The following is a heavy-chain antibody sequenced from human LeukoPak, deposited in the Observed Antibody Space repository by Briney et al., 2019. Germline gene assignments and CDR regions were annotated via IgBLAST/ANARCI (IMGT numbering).Heavy chain of an antibody. CDR3: ARSPYCGGDCYWYFDL. D-gene: IGHD2-21*01. CDR2: IYYSGST. Sequence: NSSETLSLTCTVSGDSISSRSYYWSWIRQPPGKGLEWIGYIYYSGSTYYNPSLKSRVTISVDTSKNQFSLKLSSVTAADTAVYYCARSPYCGGDCYWYFDLWGRGTLVTVSS. J-gene: IGHJ2*01. V-gene: IGHV4-30-4*02. CDR1: GDSISSRSYY.